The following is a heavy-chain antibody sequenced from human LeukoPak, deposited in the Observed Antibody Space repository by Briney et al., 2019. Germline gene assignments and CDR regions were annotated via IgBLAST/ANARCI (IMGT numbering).Heavy chain of an antibody. CDR3: ARHWGGYSSPGALDAFDI. D-gene: IGHD6-13*01. CDR2: IYYSGST. J-gene: IGHJ3*02. Sequence: SETLSLTCTVSGGSISSYYWSWIRQPPGKGLEWIGYIYYSGSTNYNPSLKSRVTISVDTSKNQFSLKLSSVTAADTAVYYCARHWGGYSSPGALDAFDIWGQGTMVAVSS. V-gene: IGHV4-59*08. CDR1: GGSISSYY.